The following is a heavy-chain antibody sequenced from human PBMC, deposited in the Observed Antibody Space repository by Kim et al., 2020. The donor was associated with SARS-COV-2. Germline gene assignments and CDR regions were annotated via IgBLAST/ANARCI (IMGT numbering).Heavy chain of an antibody. D-gene: IGHD1-1*01. Sequence: TYYPGSVKGRFTISRENAKNSLYLQMNSLRAGDTAVYYCARGSANVAYDYWGQGTLVTVSS. CDR3: ARGSANVAYDY. J-gene: IGHJ4*02. CDR2: T. V-gene: IGHV3-13*01.